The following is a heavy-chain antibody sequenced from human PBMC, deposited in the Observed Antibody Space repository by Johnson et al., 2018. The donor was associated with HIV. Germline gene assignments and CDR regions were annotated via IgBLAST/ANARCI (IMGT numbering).Heavy chain of an antibody. Sequence: QVLLVESGGGVVQPGRSLRLSCAASGFSFSSYDMHWVRQAPGKGLEWVAVIWYDGSNKYYADSVKGRFTISRDNSKNTLYLQMNSLRAEEKAVYYCAKVRWELSSIGAFDIWGQGTMVTVSS. CDR3: AKVRWELSSIGAFDI. CDR1: GFSFSSYD. J-gene: IGHJ3*02. D-gene: IGHD1-26*01. V-gene: IGHV3-33*06. CDR2: IWYDGSNK.